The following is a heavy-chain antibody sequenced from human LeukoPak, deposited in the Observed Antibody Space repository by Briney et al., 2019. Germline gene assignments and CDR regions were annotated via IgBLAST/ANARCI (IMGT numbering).Heavy chain of an antibody. CDR2: IGTAGDP. J-gene: IGHJ3*02. Sequence: PGGSLRLSCAASGFTFSSYDMHCVRQATGKGLEWVSAIGTAGDPYYPGSVKGRFTISRENAKNSLYLQMNSLRAGDTAVYYCARAVPDILTGSGAFDIWGQGTMVTVSS. CDR1: GFTFSSYD. V-gene: IGHV3-13*05. D-gene: IGHD3-9*01. CDR3: ARAVPDILTGSGAFDI.